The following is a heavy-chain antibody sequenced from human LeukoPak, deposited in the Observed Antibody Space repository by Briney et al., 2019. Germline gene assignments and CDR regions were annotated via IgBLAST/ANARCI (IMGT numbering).Heavy chain of an antibody. CDR3: AREILWFGGLLTYFLDV. D-gene: IGHD3-10*01. J-gene: IGHJ6*02. CDR1: GYTFTSYG. CDR2: ISGNNNNA. V-gene: IGHV1-18*01. Sequence: ASVKVSCKASGYTFTSYGISWVRQAPGHGLEWMGWISGNNNNADYAQKFQGRVTMTTDISTSTAYMELSGLRSDDTAVYYCAREILWFGGLLTYFLDVWGQGTTVTVSS.